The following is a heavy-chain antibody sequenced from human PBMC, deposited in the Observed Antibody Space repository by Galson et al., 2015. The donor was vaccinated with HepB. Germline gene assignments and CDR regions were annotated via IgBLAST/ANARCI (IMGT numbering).Heavy chain of an antibody. Sequence: SVKVSCKASGYSSTKYAINWVRQAPGQRPEWMGWINTNTGNPDYAQGFTGRFVFSLDTSATTAYLQISSVKVEDTAVYYCARVVATPHFYGMDVWGQGTTVTVSS. V-gene: IGHV7-4-1*02. D-gene: IGHD5-12*01. CDR2: INTNTGNP. CDR3: ARVVATPHFYGMDV. J-gene: IGHJ6*02. CDR1: GYSSTKYA.